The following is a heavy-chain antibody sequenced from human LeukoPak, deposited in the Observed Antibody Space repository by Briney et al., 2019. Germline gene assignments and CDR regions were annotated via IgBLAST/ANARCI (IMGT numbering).Heavy chain of an antibody. D-gene: IGHD4-17*01. V-gene: IGHV3-23*01. CDR3: AKDRARNGDYPFDY. CDR1: GFTVSSNY. Sequence: PGGSLRLSCAASGFTVSSNYMSWVRQAPGKGLEWVSAISGSGGSTYYADSVKGRFTISRDNSKNTLYLQMNSLRAEDTAVYYCAKDRARNGDYPFDYWGQGTLVTVSS. J-gene: IGHJ4*02. CDR2: ISGSGGST.